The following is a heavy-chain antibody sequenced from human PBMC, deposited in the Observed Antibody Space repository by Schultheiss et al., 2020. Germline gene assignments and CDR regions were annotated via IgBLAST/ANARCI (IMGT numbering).Heavy chain of an antibody. D-gene: IGHD2-15*01. J-gene: IGHJ6*02. CDR3: AKELGYCSGGSCDGMDV. CDR1: GFALSSYA. V-gene: IGHV3-9*01. CDR2: ISWNSGSI. Sequence: GGSLRLSCAASGFALSSYAQHWVRRAPGKGLEWVSGISWNSGSIGYADSVKGRFTISRDNAKNSLYLQMNSLRAEDTALYYCAKELGYCSGGSCDGMDVWGQGTTVTVSS.